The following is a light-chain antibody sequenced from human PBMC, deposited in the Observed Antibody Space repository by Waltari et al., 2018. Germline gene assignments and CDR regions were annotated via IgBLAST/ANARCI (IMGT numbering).Light chain of an antibody. Sequence: EIVMTQSPATLSMSPGERATLSCRASQSVGNRLAWYQQKPGQSPRLLIYGASTRATGIPARFSGSWSGTEFTLTISSLQSEDFALYYCQQYNNWPPKITFGQGTRLEIK. J-gene: IGKJ5*01. CDR3: QQYNNWPPKIT. V-gene: IGKV3-15*01. CDR1: QSVGNR. CDR2: GAS.